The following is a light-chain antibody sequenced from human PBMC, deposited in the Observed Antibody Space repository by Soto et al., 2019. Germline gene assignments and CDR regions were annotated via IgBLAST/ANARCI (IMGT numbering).Light chain of an antibody. CDR2: KAS. CDR1: QSISSW. Sequence: DIQMTQSPSTLSASVGDRVTITCRASQSISSWLAWYQQKPGKAPKLLIYKASSLESGVPSRFSGSGSGPEFTLTISSLQPDDFATYYCQQYNSYPFSFGPGPKVDIK. V-gene: IGKV1-5*03. J-gene: IGKJ3*01. CDR3: QQYNSYPFS.